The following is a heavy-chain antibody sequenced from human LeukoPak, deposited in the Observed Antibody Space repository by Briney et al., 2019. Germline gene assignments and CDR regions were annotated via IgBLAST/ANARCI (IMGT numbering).Heavy chain of an antibody. V-gene: IGHV4-39*01. D-gene: IGHD3-10*01. CDR3: ARYVVSGAGTYYFDY. CDR1: GGSISSNNYY. CDR2: INYGGTT. J-gene: IGHJ4*02. Sequence: SETLSLTCTVSGGSISSNNYYWSRIRQPPGREMEWIASINYGGTTYYNPSLKSRVTISVDTSKNQFSLRLSSVTAADTAVYLCARYVVSGAGTYYFDYWGQGSLVTVSS.